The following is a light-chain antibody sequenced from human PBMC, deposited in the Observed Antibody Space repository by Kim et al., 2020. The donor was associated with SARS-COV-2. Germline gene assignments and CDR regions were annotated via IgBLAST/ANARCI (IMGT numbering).Light chain of an antibody. V-gene: IGLV3-1*01. J-gene: IGLJ1*01. Sequence: SVSAGQTASITCSGDKLGDKYACWYQQKPGQSPVLVIYQDSKRPSGIPERLSGSNSGNTATLTISGTQAMDEADYYCQAWDSSTYVFGTGTKVTVL. CDR2: QDS. CDR3: QAWDSSTYV. CDR1: KLGDKY.